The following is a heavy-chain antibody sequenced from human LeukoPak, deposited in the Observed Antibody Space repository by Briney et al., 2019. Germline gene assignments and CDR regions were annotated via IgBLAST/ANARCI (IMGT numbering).Heavy chain of an antibody. CDR1: GFTFTSYA. Sequence: GGSLRLSCTASGFTFTSYAMHWVRQAPGKGLEWVSVIYSGGSTYYADSVKGRFTISRDNSKNTLYLQMNSLRAEDTAVYYCAREPLAYCGGDCFTWGQGTLVTVSS. V-gene: IGHV3-53*01. D-gene: IGHD2-21*02. J-gene: IGHJ5*02. CDR3: AREPLAYCGGDCFT. CDR2: IYSGGST.